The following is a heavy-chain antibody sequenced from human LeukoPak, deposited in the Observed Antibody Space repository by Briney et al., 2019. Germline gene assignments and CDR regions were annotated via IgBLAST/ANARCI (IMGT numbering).Heavy chain of an antibody. Sequence: GESLKISCKGSGYSFTNSWIGWVRQMPGKGLEWMGVIYPGNFGTKYSPSFQGQVTISADKSTNTAFLRWSSLKASDTATYYCATATRGGYDPFDYWGQGTLVIVSS. CDR2: IYPGNFGT. CDR1: GYSFTNSW. J-gene: IGHJ4*02. CDR3: ATATRGGYDPFDY. D-gene: IGHD5-12*01. V-gene: IGHV5-51*01.